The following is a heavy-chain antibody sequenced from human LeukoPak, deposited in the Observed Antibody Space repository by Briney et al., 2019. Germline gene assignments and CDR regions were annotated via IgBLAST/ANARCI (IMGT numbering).Heavy chain of an antibody. D-gene: IGHD2-21*01. CDR3: ARISIPVGSDY. V-gene: IGHV4-61*02. Sequence: PSETLSLTCTVSGGSISSGSYYWSWIRQPAGKGLEWIGRIYTSGSTNYNPSLKSRVTISVDTSKNQFSLKLSSVTAADTAVYYCARISIPVGSDYWGQGTLVTVSS. J-gene: IGHJ4*02. CDR2: IYTSGST. CDR1: GGSISSGSYY.